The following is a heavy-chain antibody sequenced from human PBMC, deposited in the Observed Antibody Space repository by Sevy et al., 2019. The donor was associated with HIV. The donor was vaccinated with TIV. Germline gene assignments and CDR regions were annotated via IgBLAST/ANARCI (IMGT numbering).Heavy chain of an antibody. V-gene: IGHV3-7*01. CDR1: GFTFSNSW. Sequence: GGSLRLSCVASGFTFSNSWMNWVRQAPGKGLEWVANINPGGTEEFYVDSVKGRFIISRDNAKNSVYLQMNSLRAEDAALYYCVRAIGAAGSYWGLGTLVTVSS. CDR2: INPGGTEE. D-gene: IGHD6-13*01. J-gene: IGHJ4*02. CDR3: VRAIGAAGSY.